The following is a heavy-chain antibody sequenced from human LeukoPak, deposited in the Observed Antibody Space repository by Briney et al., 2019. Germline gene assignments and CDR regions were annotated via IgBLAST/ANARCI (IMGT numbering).Heavy chain of an antibody. D-gene: IGHD1-7*01. CDR2: IRISGAAR. Sequence: PGGSLSPSCHVSALIFSTHSMSWVRQAPGRGLEWVSSIRISGAARYYANSVKGRFTISRDNSKNTVFLQMISLGAEDTAIYYCAKEYRISGSTRGFDFWGQGTLVTVFS. CDR3: AKEYRISGSTRGFDF. J-gene: IGHJ4*02. CDR1: ALIFSTHS. V-gene: IGHV3-23*01.